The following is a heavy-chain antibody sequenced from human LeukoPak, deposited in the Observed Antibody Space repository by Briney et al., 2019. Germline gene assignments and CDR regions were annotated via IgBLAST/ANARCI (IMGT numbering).Heavy chain of an antibody. CDR3: ARESSIAVAGAVDY. D-gene: IGHD6-19*01. CDR1: GYTFTSYG. V-gene: IGHV1-18*01. J-gene: IGHJ4*02. CDR2: ISAYNGNT. Sequence: GASVKASCKASGYTFTSYGISWVRQAPGQGLEWMGWISAYNGNTNYAQKLQGRVTMTTDTSTSTAYMELRSLRSDDTAVYYCARESSIAVAGAVDYWGQGTLVTVSS.